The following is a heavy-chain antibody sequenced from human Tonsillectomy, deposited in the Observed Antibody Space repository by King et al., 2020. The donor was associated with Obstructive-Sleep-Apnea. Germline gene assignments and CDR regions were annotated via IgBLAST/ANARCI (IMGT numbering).Heavy chain of an antibody. CDR3: ARVGETIYYYYGMDV. D-gene: IGHD1-7*01. CDR2: IYTSGST. J-gene: IGHJ6*02. V-gene: IGHV4-4*07. CDR1: GASVNSFY. Sequence: VQLQESGPGLVEPSETLSLTCTVSGASVNSFYWSWIRQPAGEGLEWIGRIYTSGSTDYNPSLKSRVTMSVDTSKNQFSLKLTSVTAADTAVYYCARVGETIYYYYGMDVWGQGTTVTVSS.